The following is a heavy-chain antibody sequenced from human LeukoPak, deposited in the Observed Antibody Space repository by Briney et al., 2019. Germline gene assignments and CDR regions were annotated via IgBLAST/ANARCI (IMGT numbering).Heavy chain of an antibody. D-gene: IGHD2-8*01. CDR1: GLTFSSYG. CDR3: ARDMEVMVYAMDV. CDR2: IWYDGRSK. Sequence: PGGSLRLSCAASGLTFSSYGMHWVRQAPGKGLEWVAAIWYDGRSKYYADSVKGRFAISRDNSKNTLYLQLNSLRAEDTAVYYCARDMEVMVYAMDVWGQGTTVTVSS. V-gene: IGHV3-33*01. J-gene: IGHJ6*02.